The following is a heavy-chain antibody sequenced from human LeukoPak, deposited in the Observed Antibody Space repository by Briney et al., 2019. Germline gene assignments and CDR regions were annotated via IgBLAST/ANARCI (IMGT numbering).Heavy chain of an antibody. D-gene: IGHD3-3*01. CDR1: GGSISSSSYY. CDR3: ARFPILRFLDSP. V-gene: IGHV4-39*07. J-gene: IGHJ5*02. CDR2: INHSGST. Sequence: PSETLSLTCTVSGGSISSSSYYWSWIRQPPGKGLEWIGEINHSGSTNYNPSLKSRVTISVDTSKNQFSLKLSSVTAADTAVYYCARFPILRFLDSPWGQGTLVTVSS.